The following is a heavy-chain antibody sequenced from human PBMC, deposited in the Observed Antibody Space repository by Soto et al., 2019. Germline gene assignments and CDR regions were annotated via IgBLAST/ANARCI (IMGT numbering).Heavy chain of an antibody. CDR1: GGTFNTYT. V-gene: IGHV1-69*02. CDR3: AREASEYSTFYYMDV. Sequence: QVQLVQSGAEVKKPGSSVKVSCKASGGTFNTYTVSWVRQAPGQGLEWMGRIIPNLDIANYAQKFQGRVTIAADKSTSTAYMELSSLRSEDTAVYYCAREASEYSTFYYMDVWGKGTTVTVSS. J-gene: IGHJ6*03. CDR2: IIPNLDIA. D-gene: IGHD2-2*01.